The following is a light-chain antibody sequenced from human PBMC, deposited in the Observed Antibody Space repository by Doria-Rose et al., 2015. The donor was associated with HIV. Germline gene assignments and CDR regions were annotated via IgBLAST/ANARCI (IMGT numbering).Light chain of an antibody. CDR2: DGS. CDR3: HQYGTSWT. V-gene: IGKV3-20*01. CDR1: QSFSSTY. J-gene: IGKJ1*01. Sequence: DIVMTQSPGTLSLSPGERATLSCRASQSFSSTYLAWYQQKPGQAPGLLIYDGSTRATGIPDRFSASGSGTDLTLTINRLEPEDFALYYCHQYGTSWTFGQGTKVEI.